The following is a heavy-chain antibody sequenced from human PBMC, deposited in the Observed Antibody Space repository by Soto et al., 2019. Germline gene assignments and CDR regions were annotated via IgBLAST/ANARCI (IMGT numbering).Heavy chain of an antibody. Sequence: SLRLSCAASGFTFSNYAIHWVRQAPGKGLAWVTIISKDGNSKHYADSVKGRFTISRDNSKNTLFLQMNSLRAEDTAVYYCARDPQGSYCYIDYWGQGTPVTVSS. CDR2: ISKDGNSK. CDR1: GFTFSNYA. V-gene: IGHV3-30-3*01. CDR3: ARDPQGSYCYIDY. J-gene: IGHJ4*02. D-gene: IGHD3-10*01.